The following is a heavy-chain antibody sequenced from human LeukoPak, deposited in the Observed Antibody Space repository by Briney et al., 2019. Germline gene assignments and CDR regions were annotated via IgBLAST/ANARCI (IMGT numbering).Heavy chain of an antibody. CDR2: IKQDGSEK. CDR3: ARMNDYGYY. CDR1: GFTFSSYW. Sequence: GGSLRLSCAASGFTFSSYWVSWVRQAPGKGLEWVANIKQDGSEKYYVDSVKGRFTISRDNAKNSLYLQMNSLRAEDTAVYSCARMNDYGYYWGQGTLVTVSS. D-gene: IGHD4-17*01. V-gene: IGHV3-7*01. J-gene: IGHJ4*02.